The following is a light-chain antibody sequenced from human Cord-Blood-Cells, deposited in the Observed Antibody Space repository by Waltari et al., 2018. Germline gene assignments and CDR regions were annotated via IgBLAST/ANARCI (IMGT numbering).Light chain of an antibody. CDR2: EGS. Sequence: QSALTQPASVSGSPGQSLTISCTGTSSDVGSYNHVSWYQQHPGKAPKLMIYEGSKRPSGVSNRFSGSKSGNTASLTISGLQAEDEADYYCCSYAGSSTLVFGGGTKLTVL. CDR3: CSYAGSSTLV. J-gene: IGLJ2*01. CDR1: SSDVGSYNH. V-gene: IGLV2-23*01.